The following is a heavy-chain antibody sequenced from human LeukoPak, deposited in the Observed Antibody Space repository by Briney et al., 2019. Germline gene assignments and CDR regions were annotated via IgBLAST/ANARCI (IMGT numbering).Heavy chain of an antibody. J-gene: IGHJ4*02. Sequence: SETLSLTCTVSGDSLSNDFYYWGWTRHPPGTGLEWLACLSHSGNTWYNPSLESRVTISVDTSKNRFSLNFNSVTAADTALYWCARHNAPRRVGFDFWGQGILVTVSS. CDR2: LSHSGNT. V-gene: IGHV4-39*01. D-gene: IGHD3-16*01. CDR1: GDSLSNDFYY. CDR3: ARHNAPRRVGFDF.